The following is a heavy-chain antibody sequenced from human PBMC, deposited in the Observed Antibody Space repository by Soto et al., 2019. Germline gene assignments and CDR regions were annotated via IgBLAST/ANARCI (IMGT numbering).Heavy chain of an antibody. CDR3: ARISVASRYMDV. Sequence: QLQLEESGPGLVKPSETLSLTCTVSGGSISSSSYYWGWIRQSPGKGLEWIGSFYYSGSTYYSPSLKSRVTVSGDTSKKQISLRLSSVTAADTAVYYCARISVASRYMDVWGKGSTVTFSS. V-gene: IGHV4-39*01. J-gene: IGHJ6*03. CDR1: GGSISSSSYY. D-gene: IGHD5-12*01. CDR2: FYYSGST.